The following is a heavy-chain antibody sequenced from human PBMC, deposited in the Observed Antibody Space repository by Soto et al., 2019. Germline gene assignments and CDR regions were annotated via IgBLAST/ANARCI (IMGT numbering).Heavy chain of an antibody. CDR1: GGTSSRYI. Sequence: QVQLVQSGAEVKKPGSSVKVSCKASGGTSSRYIISWVRQAPGQGLEWMGRIIPILGMANYAQKLQGRVSITADKSTSTAYMALRSLRSEDTAVYYCAIPHDYRGFDPWGQGTLVTVSS. V-gene: IGHV1-69*02. D-gene: IGHD4-4*01. CDR2: IIPILGMA. J-gene: IGHJ5*02. CDR3: AIPHDYRGFDP.